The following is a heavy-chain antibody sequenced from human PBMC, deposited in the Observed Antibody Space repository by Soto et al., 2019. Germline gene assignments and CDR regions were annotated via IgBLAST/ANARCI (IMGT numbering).Heavy chain of an antibody. J-gene: IGHJ4*02. V-gene: IGHV3-53*05. Sequence: GGSLRLSCVASGFTVSPIYMSWVRQAPGKGLEWVSIIYTGGGTYYADSVEGRFTISRGDSKNTLYLQMNSLRAEDTAVYYCASPRLSSDGTTPIDYWGQGTLVTVSS. CDR3: ASPRLSSDGTTPIDY. CDR2: IYTGGGT. CDR1: GFTVSPIY. D-gene: IGHD1-1*01.